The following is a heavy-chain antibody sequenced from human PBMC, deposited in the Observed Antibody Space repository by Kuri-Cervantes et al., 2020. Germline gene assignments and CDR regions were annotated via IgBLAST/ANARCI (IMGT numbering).Heavy chain of an antibody. CDR2: INHRGRT. CDR3: ARDRSGYSALRGWYFDL. D-gene: IGHD3-10*01. V-gene: IGHV4-34*01. Sequence: SETLSLTCAVYGGSVSNYYWSWIRQPPGKGLEFIGEINHRGRTNYNPSLKSRVTISADTSKNQFSLKLSSVTAADAAVYYCARDRSGYSALRGWYFDLWGRGTLVTVSS. CDR1: GGSVSNYY. J-gene: IGHJ2*01.